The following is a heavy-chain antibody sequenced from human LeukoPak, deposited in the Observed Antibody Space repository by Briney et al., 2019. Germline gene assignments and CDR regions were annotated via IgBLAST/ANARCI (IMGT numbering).Heavy chain of an antibody. J-gene: IGHJ4*02. V-gene: IGHV3-21*01. CDR1: GFTFSSYS. CDR3: ASPQEYSSSDY. Sequence: GGSLRLSCAASGFTFSSYSMNWVRQAPGKGLEWVSSISISSSYIYYADSVKGRFTISRDNAKNSLYLQMNSLRAEDTAVYYCASPQEYSSSDYWGQGTLVTVSS. D-gene: IGHD6-6*01. CDR2: ISISSSYI.